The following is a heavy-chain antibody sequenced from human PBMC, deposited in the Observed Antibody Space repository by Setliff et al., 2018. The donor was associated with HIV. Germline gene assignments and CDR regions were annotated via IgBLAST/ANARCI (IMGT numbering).Heavy chain of an antibody. D-gene: IGHD1-26*01. J-gene: IGHJ4*02. V-gene: IGHV4-39*01. Sequence: SETLSLTCTVSGGSISSSNYYWGWIRQPPGKGLEWIGSIYYSGSTYYNPSLKSRVTISVDTSKNQISLKLSSVTAADTAVYYCARRGPVGAPTSFGFDYWGQGTLVTVSS. CDR2: IYYSGST. CDR3: ARRGPVGAPTSFGFDY. CDR1: GGSISSSNYY.